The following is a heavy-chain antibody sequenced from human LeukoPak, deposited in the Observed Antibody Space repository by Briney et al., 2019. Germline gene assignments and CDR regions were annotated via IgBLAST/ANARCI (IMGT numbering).Heavy chain of an antibody. CDR2: ISAYNGNT. CDR1: GYTFTSYG. J-gene: IGHJ4*02. CDR3: ARWPQYYYDSSGFSDGYFDY. V-gene: IGHV1-18*01. Sequence: GASVKVSCKASGYTFTSYGISWVRQAPGQGLEWMGWISAYNGNTNYAQKLQGRVTITADESTSTAYMELSSLRSEDTAVYYCARWPQYYYDSSGFSDGYFDYWGQGTLVTVSS. D-gene: IGHD3-22*01.